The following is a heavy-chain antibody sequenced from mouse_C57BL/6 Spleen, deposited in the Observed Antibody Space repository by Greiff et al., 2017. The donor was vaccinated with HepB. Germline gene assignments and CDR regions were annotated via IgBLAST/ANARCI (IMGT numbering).Heavy chain of an antibody. CDR3: AREGSGRAWFAY. CDR2: IYSGGGAT. D-gene: IGHD1-3*01. CDR1: GYTFTNYW. V-gene: IGHV1-63*01. J-gene: IGHJ3*01. Sequence: VQLQQSGAELVRPGTSVKMSCKASGYTFTNYWIGWAKQRPGHGLEWIGDIYSGGGATNYNEKFKGKATMTADKSSSTAYMQFSSLTSEDSATYYCAREGSGRAWFAYWGQGTLVTVSA.